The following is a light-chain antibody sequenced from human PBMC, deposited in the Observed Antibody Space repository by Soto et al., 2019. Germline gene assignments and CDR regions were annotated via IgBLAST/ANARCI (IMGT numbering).Light chain of an antibody. CDR1: QSVSSY. CDR3: KQRNNWPFD. V-gene: IGKV3-11*01. J-gene: IGKJ3*01. Sequence: EIVLTQSPATLSLSPGERATLSCRASQSVSSYLAWYQQKPGQVPRLLIYDASNKATGIPARFSGSGSVTEFTLTIRNLQPEDCAFYYCKQRNNWPFDFGPGTKVDIK. CDR2: DAS.